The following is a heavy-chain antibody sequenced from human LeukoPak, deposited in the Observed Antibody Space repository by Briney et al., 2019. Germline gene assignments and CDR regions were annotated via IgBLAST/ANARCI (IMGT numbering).Heavy chain of an antibody. CDR2: IRYDGSNK. CDR1: GFTFSSYG. Sequence: GGSLRLSCAASGFTFSSYGMHWVRQAPGKGLEWVAFIRYDGSNKYYADSVKGRFTISRDNSKNTLYLQMNSLRAEDTAVYYCAKGADRPGTTGTKKRYYLEYRGPGNLGTASS. D-gene: IGHD1-1*01. J-gene: IGHJ4*03. V-gene: IGHV3-30*02. CDR3: AKGADRPGTTGTKKRYYLEY.